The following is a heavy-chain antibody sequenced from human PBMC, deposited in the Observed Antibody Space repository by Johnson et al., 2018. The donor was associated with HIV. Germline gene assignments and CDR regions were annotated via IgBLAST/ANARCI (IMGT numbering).Heavy chain of an antibody. J-gene: IGHJ3*02. CDR2: VRYDGSNK. CDR1: RFTFSNHG. Sequence: QVQLVESGGGVVQPGGSLRLSCAASRFTFSNHGMHWVRQAPGKGLEWVAFVRYDGSNKYYADSVKGRFTISRDNSKNTLYLQMNSLRAEDTAVYYCAREGVVLVVYAIRDPDAFDISVQGTVVTVSS. V-gene: IGHV3-30*02. D-gene: IGHD2-8*02. CDR3: AREGVVLVVYAIRDPDAFDI.